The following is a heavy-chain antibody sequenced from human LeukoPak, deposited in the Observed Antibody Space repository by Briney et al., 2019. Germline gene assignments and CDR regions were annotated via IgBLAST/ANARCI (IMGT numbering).Heavy chain of an antibody. CDR3: AKVPYYYDDSGYFTEDY. Sequence: GGTLRLSCAASGFTFSIYGMSWVRQAPGKGLEWVSAITGSGGTTYYADSVKGRFTISRDNSKKTLFLQMNSLRVDDTAIYYCAKVPYYYDDSGYFTEDYWGQGTLVTVSS. D-gene: IGHD3-22*01. CDR2: ITGSGGTT. CDR1: GFTFSIYG. J-gene: IGHJ4*02. V-gene: IGHV3-23*01.